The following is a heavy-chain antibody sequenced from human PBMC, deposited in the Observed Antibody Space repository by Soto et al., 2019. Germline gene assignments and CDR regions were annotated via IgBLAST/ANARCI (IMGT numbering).Heavy chain of an antibody. V-gene: IGHV4-31*03. J-gene: IGHJ6*02. CDR1: GGSISSGGYY. CDR3: ARGGRRSPGMDV. CDR2: IYYSGST. Sequence: QVQLQESGPGLVKPSQTLSLTCTVSGGSISSGGYYWSWIRQHPGKGLEWIGYIYYSGSTYYNPSLKSRVTISVDTSKNHFSLKLSSVTAADTAVYSCARGGRRSPGMDVWAQGTTVTVSS.